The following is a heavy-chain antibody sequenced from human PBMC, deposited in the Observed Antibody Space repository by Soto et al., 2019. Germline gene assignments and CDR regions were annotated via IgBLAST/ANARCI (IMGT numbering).Heavy chain of an antibody. J-gene: IGHJ4*02. CDR2: IIPMFDTA. V-gene: IGHV1-69*01. CDR3: ARSLTYYYETSGYYLGNI. Sequence: QVPLVPSGAEVKKPGSSVKVSCKASGGAFSSYAFSWVRQAPGQGLEWMGGIIPMFDTANYAQKFQDRVTISADESTSTAYMELSSLTSEDTAVYYCARSLTYYYETSGYYLGNIWGQGTLVTVSS. CDR1: GGAFSSYA. D-gene: IGHD3-22*01.